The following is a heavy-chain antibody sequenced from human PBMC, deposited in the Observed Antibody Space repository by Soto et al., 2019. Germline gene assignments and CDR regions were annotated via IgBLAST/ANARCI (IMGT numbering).Heavy chain of an antibody. Sequence: QVQLQESGPGLVKPSQTLSLTCTVSGGSISSGGYYWSWIRQHPGKGLEWIGYIYYSGSTYYNPSLKSRVTISVDTSKNQFSLKLSSVTAADTAVYYCARQQHGGLLLWFGTFDPWGQGTLVTVSS. V-gene: IGHV4-31*03. J-gene: IGHJ5*02. D-gene: IGHD3-10*01. CDR2: IYYSGST. CDR3: ARQQHGGLLLWFGTFDP. CDR1: GGSISSGGYY.